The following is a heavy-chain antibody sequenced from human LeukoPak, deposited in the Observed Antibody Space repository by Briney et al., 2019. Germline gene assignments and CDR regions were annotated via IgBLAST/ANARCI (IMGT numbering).Heavy chain of an antibody. CDR1: GGSISSSNW. Sequence: SETLSLTCIVSGGSISSSNWWSWVRQPPGKGLEWIGEIYHSGSTNYNPSLKSRVTISVDKSKNQFSLKLSSVTAADTAVYYCARDQLRFLGWPRGYMDVWGKGTTVTVSS. CDR2: IYHSGST. V-gene: IGHV4-4*02. CDR3: ARDQLRFLGWPRGYMDV. J-gene: IGHJ6*03. D-gene: IGHD3-3*01.